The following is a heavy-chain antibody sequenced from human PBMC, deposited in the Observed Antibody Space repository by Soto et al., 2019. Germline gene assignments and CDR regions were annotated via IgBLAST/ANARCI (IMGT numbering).Heavy chain of an antibody. J-gene: IGHJ4*02. CDR1: GFTFSNYG. D-gene: IGHD6-6*01. V-gene: IGHV3-30*18. CDR2: ILHDGSNE. CDR3: AKLPSIAARPSYFDY. Sequence: GGSLRLSCAAPGFTFSNYGMHWVRQAPGKGLEWVALILHDGSNEYYADSVKGRFTISRDNSKNTLYLQMNSLRAEDTAVYYCAKLPSIAARPSYFDYWGQGTLVTVSS.